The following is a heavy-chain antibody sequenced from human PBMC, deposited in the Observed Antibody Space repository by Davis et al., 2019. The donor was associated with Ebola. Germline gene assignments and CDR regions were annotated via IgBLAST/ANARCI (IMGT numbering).Heavy chain of an antibody. V-gene: IGHV4-39*01. J-gene: IGHJ5*02. CDR1: GGSISSYY. CDR3: ARGPLYCWFDP. Sequence: SETLSLTCTVSGGSISSYYWSWIRQPPGNGLGWVGSIYYSGSTYYNPSLKSRVTISVATSKNQFSLKLSSVTAADTAVYYCARGPLYCWFDPWGQGTLVTVSS. D-gene: IGHD2-15*01. CDR2: IYYSGST.